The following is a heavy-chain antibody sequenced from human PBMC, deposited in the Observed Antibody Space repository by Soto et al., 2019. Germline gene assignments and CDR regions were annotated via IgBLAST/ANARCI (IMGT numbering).Heavy chain of an antibody. CDR3: AFGVGVRRGYVFDY. CDR2: IIPILGIA. J-gene: IGHJ4*02. D-gene: IGHD2-21*01. CDR1: VGTFSSYT. V-gene: IGHV1-69*02. Sequence: GASVTVSCKDSVGTFSSYTISWVRQAHGQGLEWMGRIIPILGIANYAQKFQGRVTITADKSTSTAYMELSSLRAEDTAVYYCAFGVGVRRGYVFDYWGQGTLVTVSS.